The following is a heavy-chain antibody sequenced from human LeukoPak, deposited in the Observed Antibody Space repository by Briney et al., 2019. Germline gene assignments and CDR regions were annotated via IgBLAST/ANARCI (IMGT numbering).Heavy chain of an antibody. CDR2: IKQDGSEK. D-gene: IGHD4-17*01. CDR3: AKDMADGDPPYDAFDI. J-gene: IGHJ3*02. CDR1: GFTFSSYW. V-gene: IGHV3-7*03. Sequence: GGSLRLSCAASGFTFSSYWMSWVRQAPGKGLEWVANIKQDGSEKYYVDSVKGRFTISRDNSKNTLYLQMNSLRAEDTAVYYCAKDMADGDPPYDAFDIWGQGTMVTVSS.